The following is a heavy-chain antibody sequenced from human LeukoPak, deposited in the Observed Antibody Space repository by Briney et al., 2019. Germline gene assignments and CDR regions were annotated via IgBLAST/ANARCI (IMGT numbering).Heavy chain of an antibody. CDR1: GGSISSYY. V-gene: IGHV4-59*12. D-gene: IGHD2-15*01. CDR2: IYYSGST. CDR3: AREYCSGGSCLIDY. Sequence: PSETLSLTCTVSGGSISSYYWSWIRQPPGKGLEWIGYIYYSGSTNYNPSLKSRVTISVDTSKNQFSLKLSSVTAADTAAYYCAREYCSGGSCLIDYWGQGTLVTVSS. J-gene: IGHJ4*02.